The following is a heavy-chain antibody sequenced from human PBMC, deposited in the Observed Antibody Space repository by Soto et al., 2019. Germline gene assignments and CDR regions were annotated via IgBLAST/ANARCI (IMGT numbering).Heavy chain of an antibody. J-gene: IGHJ4*02. Sequence: PGGSLRLSCAASGFTFSSYGMHWVRQAPGKGLEWVAVISYDGSNKYYADSVKGRFTISRDNSKNTLYLQMNSLRAEDTAVYYCAPHLAGSLNFDYWGQGTLVTVSS. CDR1: GFTFSSYG. CDR2: ISYDGSNK. V-gene: IGHV3-30*03. D-gene: IGHD3-10*01. CDR3: APHLAGSLNFDY.